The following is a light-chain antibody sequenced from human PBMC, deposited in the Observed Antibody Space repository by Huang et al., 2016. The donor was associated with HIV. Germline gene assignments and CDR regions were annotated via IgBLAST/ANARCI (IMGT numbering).Light chain of an antibody. CDR1: QSVSSY. J-gene: IGKJ3*01. CDR2: DAS. Sequence: EIVLTQSPATLSLSPGERATLSCRASQSVSSYLSWYQQKPGQAPRILIYDASNRATGSPARFGGSGSGTDFNLTISSLEPEDFAVYYCQQRSNWFTFGPGTKVDIK. CDR3: QQRSNWFT. V-gene: IGKV3-11*01.